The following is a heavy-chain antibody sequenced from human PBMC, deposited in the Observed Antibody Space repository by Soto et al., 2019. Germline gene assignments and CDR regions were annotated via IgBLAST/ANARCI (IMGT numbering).Heavy chain of an antibody. CDR3: EKDKVAKGWLNKGGFFDY. D-gene: IGHD5-12*01. CDR2: ISYDGSNK. Sequence: GGSLRLSCVASGFPFSSYGMHWVRQSPGKGLEWVAFISYDGSNKYYADSVKGRFTIYRDNSKNTLYLQMNSLRAEDTAVYYCEKDKVAKGWLNKGGFFDYWGQGTLVPVSS. V-gene: IGHV3-30*18. J-gene: IGHJ4*02. CDR1: GFPFSSYG.